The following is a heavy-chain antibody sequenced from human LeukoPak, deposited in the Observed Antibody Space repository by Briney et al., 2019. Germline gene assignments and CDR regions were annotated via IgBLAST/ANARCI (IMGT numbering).Heavy chain of an antibody. V-gene: IGHV4-59*01. CDR1: GGSISSYY. D-gene: IGHD3-3*01. CDR3: ARWGHYDFWSGYYYYYYMDV. CDR2: IYYSGST. Sequence: SETLSLTCTVSGGSISSYYWSWIRQPPGKGLEWIGYIYYSGSTNYNPSPKSRVTISVDTSKNQFSLKLSSVTAADTAVYYCARWGHYDFWSGYYYYYYMDVWGKGTTVTVSS. J-gene: IGHJ6*03.